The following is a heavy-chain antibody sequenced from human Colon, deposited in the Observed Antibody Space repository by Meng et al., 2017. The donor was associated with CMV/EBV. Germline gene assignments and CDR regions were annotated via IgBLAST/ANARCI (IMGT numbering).Heavy chain of an antibody. CDR1: GFSFTEYF. CDR2: ISPKNGDT. Sequence: ASVQVSCKTSGFSFTEYFIQWVRQAPGQGPEWLGWISPKNGDTKYAQKFQGRVTMTWYTSTNTASLEVTNLTSDDTATYYCARKMKTVTSALGYWGQGTLVTVSS. D-gene: IGHD4-17*01. J-gene: IGHJ4*02. CDR3: ARKMKTVTSALGY. V-gene: IGHV1-2*02.